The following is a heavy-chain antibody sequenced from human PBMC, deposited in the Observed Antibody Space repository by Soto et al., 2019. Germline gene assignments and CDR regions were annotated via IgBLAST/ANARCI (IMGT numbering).Heavy chain of an antibody. CDR1: GFTFSSYA. CDR2: ISYDGSNK. D-gene: IGHD6-13*01. Sequence: LRLSCAASGFTFSSYAMHWVRQAPGKGLEWVAVISYDGSNKYYADSVKGRFTISRDNSKNTLYLQMNSLRAEDTAVYYCARKRSSSYTFDYWGQGTLVTVSS. J-gene: IGHJ4*02. V-gene: IGHV3-30-3*01. CDR3: ARKRSSSYTFDY.